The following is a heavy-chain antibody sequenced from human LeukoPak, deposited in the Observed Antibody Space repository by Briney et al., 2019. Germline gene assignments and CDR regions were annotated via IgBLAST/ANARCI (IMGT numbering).Heavy chain of an antibody. CDR2: INPNSGGT. CDR3: ARDRGLLWFGESNFDY. J-gene: IGHJ4*02. CDR1: GYTFTGYY. Sequence: GASVKVSCKASGYTFTGYYMHWVRHAPGQGLEWMGWINPNSGGTNYAQKFQGRVTMTRDTSISTAYMELSRLRSDDTAVYYCARDRGLLWFGESNFDYWGQGTLVTVSS. D-gene: IGHD3-10*01. V-gene: IGHV1-2*02.